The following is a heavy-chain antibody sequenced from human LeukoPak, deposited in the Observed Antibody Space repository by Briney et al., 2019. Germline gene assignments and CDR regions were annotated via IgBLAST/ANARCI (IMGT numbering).Heavy chain of an antibody. J-gene: IGHJ4*02. V-gene: IGHV4-59*01. CDR3: ARTSESGYSYGLDY. D-gene: IGHD5-18*01. CDR2: IYYSGST. CDR1: GGSTSSYY. Sequence: PSETLSLTCTVSGGSTSSYYWSWIRQPPGKGLEWIGYIYYSGSTNYNPSLKSRVTISVDTSKNQFSLKLSSVTAADTAVYYCARTSESGYSYGLDYWGQGTLVTVSS.